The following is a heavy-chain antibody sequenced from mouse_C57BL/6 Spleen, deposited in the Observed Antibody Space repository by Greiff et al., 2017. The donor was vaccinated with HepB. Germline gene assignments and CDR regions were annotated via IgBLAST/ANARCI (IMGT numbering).Heavy chain of an antibody. J-gene: IGHJ1*03. CDR2: IYPRSGNT. CDR1: GYTFTSYG. V-gene: IGHV1-81*01. D-gene: IGHD2-4*01. CDR3: ARWAYDYDGYFDV. Sequence: VQLQQSGAELARPGASVKLSCKASGYTFTSYGISWVKQRTGQGLEWIGEIYPRSGNTYYNEKFKGKATLTADKSSSTAYMELRSLTSEDSAVYFCARWAYDYDGYFDVWGTGTTVTVSS.